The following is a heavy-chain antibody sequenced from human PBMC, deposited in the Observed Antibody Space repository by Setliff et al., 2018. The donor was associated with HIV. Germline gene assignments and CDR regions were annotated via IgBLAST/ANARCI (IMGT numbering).Heavy chain of an antibody. Sequence: ASVKVSCKASGYTFTSYDINWVRQATGQGLEWMGWMNPNSGNTGYAQKFQGWVTMTRDTSISTAYMELSRLRSDDTAVYYCAREGRMTKRFDYWGQGTLVTVSS. CDR3: AREGRMTKRFDY. D-gene: IGHD3-10*01. V-gene: IGHV1-8*02. CDR2: MNPNSGNT. J-gene: IGHJ4*02. CDR1: GYTFTSYD.